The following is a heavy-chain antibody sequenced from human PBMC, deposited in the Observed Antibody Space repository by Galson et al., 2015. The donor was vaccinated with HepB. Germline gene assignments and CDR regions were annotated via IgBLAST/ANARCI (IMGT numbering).Heavy chain of an antibody. V-gene: IGHV1-2*02. CDR2: INPNSGGT. CDR1: GYTFTGYY. D-gene: IGHD2-2*01. CDR3: ARPRIRGYCSSTSCSKGAFDY. Sequence: SVKVSCKASGYTFTGYYMHWVRQAPGQGLEWMGWINPNSGGTNYAQKFQGRVTMTRDTSISTAYMELSRLRSDDTAVYYCARPRIRGYCSSTSCSKGAFDYWGQGTLVTVSS. J-gene: IGHJ4*02.